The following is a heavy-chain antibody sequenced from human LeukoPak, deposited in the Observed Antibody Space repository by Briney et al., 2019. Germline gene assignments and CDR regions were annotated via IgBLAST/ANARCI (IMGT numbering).Heavy chain of an antibody. Sequence: GGSLRLSCTASGFTFGDFAMSWVRQAPGKGLEWVGFIRSEAYDGTTEYAASVKGRFTISRDDSKSIAYLQMNSLKTEDTAVYYCTRTAEHGVIGGYYYYYGMDVWGQGTTVTVSS. CDR3: TRTAEHGVIGGYYYYYGMDV. J-gene: IGHJ6*02. CDR2: IRSEAYDGTT. V-gene: IGHV3-49*04. D-gene: IGHD3-10*01. CDR1: GFTFGDFA.